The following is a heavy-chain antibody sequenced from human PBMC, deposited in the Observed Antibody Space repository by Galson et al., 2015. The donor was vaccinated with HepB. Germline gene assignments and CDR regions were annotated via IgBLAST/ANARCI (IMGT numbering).Heavy chain of an antibody. CDR3: ARVKRGEWYSYYYYGMDV. CDR1: GFIFSTYW. J-gene: IGHJ6*02. CDR2: IKEDGSGK. V-gene: IGHV3-7*05. D-gene: IGHD3-10*01. Sequence: SLRLSCAASGFIFSTYWMHWVRQAPGKELEWVANIKEDGSGKNYVDSVKGRFTISRDNAKNSLSLQMNSLRAEDTAVYYCARVKRGEWYSYYYYGMDVWGQGTTVTVSS.